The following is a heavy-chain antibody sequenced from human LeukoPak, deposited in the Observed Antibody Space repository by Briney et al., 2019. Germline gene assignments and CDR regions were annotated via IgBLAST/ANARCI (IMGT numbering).Heavy chain of an antibody. Sequence: ASVKVSCKASGYTFTGYYIHWVRQAPGQGLEWMGWINTNTGNPTYAQGFTGRFVFSLDTSVSTAYLQISSLKAEDTAVYYCARDRKTATTYWYFDLWGRGTLVTVSS. V-gene: IGHV7-4-1*02. J-gene: IGHJ2*01. D-gene: IGHD5-18*01. CDR3: ARDRKTATTYWYFDL. CDR1: GYTFTGYY. CDR2: INTNTGNP.